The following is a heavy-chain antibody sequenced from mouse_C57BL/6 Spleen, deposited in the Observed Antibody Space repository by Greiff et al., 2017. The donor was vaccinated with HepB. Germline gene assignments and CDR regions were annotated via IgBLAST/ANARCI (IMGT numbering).Heavy chain of an antibody. CDR2: IDPSDSYT. CDR1: GYTFTSYW. CDR3: ARSIYYNGSSPLDFDY. D-gene: IGHD1-1*01. Sequence: QVQLQQPGAELVKPGASVKLSCKASGYTFTSYWMQWVKQRPGQGLEWIGEIDPSDSYTNYNQKSQGKATLTVDTSSSTAYMQLSNLTSEDSAVYYCARSIYYNGSSPLDFDYWGQGTTLTVSS. J-gene: IGHJ2*01. V-gene: IGHV1-50*01.